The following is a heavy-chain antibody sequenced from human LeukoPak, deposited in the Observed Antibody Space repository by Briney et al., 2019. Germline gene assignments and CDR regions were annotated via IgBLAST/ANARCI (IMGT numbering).Heavy chain of an antibody. D-gene: IGHD6-6*01. Sequence: SETLSLTCTVSGGSISSYYWSWIRQPPGKGLEWIGYIYYSGSTNYNPSLKSRVTISVDTSKNQFSLKLSSVTAADTAVYYCASVGPDSISTLEVFAYGGEVTLLTVSS. J-gene: IGHJ4*02. CDR2: IYYSGST. CDR1: GGSISSYY. V-gene: IGHV4-59*01. CDR3: ASVGPDSISTLEVFAY.